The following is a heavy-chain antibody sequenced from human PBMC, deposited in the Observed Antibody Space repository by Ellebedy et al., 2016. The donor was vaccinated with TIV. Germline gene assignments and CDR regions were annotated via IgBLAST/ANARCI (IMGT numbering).Heavy chain of an antibody. CDR2: LTSRGPIS. V-gene: IGHV3-23*01. J-gene: IGHJ4*02. CDR1: GLTFSSFS. Sequence: GESLKISCAASGLTFSSFSMGWVRQAPGKGLEWVSTLTSRGPISYYADSVKGRFTISRDNSKHTLYLQMNSLGADDTAIYYCAKDSGMSGWIFDYWGQGTLVTVSS. D-gene: IGHD6-19*01. CDR3: AKDSGMSGWIFDY.